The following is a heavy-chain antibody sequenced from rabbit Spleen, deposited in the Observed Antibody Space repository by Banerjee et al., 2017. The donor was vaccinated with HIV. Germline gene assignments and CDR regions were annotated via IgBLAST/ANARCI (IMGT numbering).Heavy chain of an antibody. CDR2: IGAGSGSA. Sequence: QEQLEESGGDLVKPEGSLTLTCTASGFSFSSGYWICWVRQAPGKGLEWIACIGAGSGSAYYASWAKGRFTISKTSSTTVTLQMTSLTAADTATYFCARGRNSGGDGFELWGPGTLVTVS. J-gene: IGHJ4*01. CDR1: GFSFSSGYW. V-gene: IGHV1S45*01. D-gene: IGHD1-1*01. CDR3: ARGRNSGGDGFEL.